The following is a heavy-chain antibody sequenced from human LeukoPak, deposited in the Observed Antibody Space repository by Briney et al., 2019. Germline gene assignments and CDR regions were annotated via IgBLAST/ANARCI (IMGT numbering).Heavy chain of an antibody. D-gene: IGHD3-3*01. J-gene: IGHJ4*02. Sequence: GGSLRLSCAASGFTFSSYSMNWVRQAPGKGLEWVSSISSSSSYIYYTDSVKGRFTISRDNAKDSLYLQMNSLRAEDTAVYYCARVDFWSGYYRVLGTDYWGQGTLVTVSS. CDR2: ISSSSSYI. CDR3: ARVDFWSGYYRVLGTDY. CDR1: GFTFSSYS. V-gene: IGHV3-21*01.